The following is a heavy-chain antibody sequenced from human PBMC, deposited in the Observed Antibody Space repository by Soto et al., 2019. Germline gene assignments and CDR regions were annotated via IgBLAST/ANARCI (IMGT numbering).Heavy chain of an antibody. CDR2: IIPILGIA. J-gene: IGHJ6*03. D-gene: IGHD2-15*01. CDR1: GGTFSSYT. Sequence: GASVKVSCKASGGTFSSYTISWVRQAPGQGLEWMGRIIPILGIANYAQKFQGRVTITADKSTSTAYMELSSLRSEDTAVYYCARGVPVVPEIPPYMDVRGKGTTVTVSS. CDR3: ARGVPVVPEIPPYMDV. V-gene: IGHV1-69*02.